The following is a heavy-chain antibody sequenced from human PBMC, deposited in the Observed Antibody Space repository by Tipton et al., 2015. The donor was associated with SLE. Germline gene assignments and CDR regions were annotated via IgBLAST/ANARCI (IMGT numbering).Heavy chain of an antibody. CDR2: IIPILGIA. J-gene: IGHJ4*02. CDR3: ARTHRAAAGI. V-gene: IGHV1-69*02. D-gene: IGHD6-13*01. Sequence: QSGAEVKKPGSSVKVSCKASGGTFSSYTISWVRQAPGQGLEWIGRIIPILGIANYAQKFQGRVTITAGKSTSTAYMELSSLRSDDTAVYYCARTHRAAAGIWGQGRLVTVSS. CDR1: GGTFSSYT.